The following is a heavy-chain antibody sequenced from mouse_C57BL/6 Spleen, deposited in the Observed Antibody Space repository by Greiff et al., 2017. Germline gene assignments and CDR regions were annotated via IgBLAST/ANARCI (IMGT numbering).Heavy chain of an antibody. CDR3: ARRGDSSGYGGFAY. D-gene: IGHD3-2*02. CDR2: IDPSDSYT. V-gene: IGHV1-69*01. CDR1: GYTFTSYW. J-gene: IGHJ3*01. Sequence: QVQLQQPGAELVMPGASVKLSCKASGYTFTSYWMHWVKQRPGQGLEWIGEIDPSDSYTNYNQKFKGKSTLTVDKSSSTAYMQLSRLTSEDSAVYSCARRGDSSGYGGFAYWGQGTLVTVSA.